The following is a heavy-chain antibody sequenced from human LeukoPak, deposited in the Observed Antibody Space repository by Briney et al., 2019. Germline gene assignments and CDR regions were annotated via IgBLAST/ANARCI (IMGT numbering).Heavy chain of an antibody. V-gene: IGHV1-69*13. CDR1: GGTFSSYA. J-gene: IGHJ6*03. D-gene: IGHD3-10*01. CDR2: IIPIFGTA. Sequence: SVKLSCKASGGTFSSYAISWVRQAPGQGLEWMGGIIPIFGTANYAQKFQGRVTITADESTSTAYMELSSLRSEDTAVYYCARHRGGYYYGSGTYCNSYNYYYYYMDVWGKGTTVTISS. CDR3: ARHRGGYYYGSGTYCNSYNYYYYYMDV.